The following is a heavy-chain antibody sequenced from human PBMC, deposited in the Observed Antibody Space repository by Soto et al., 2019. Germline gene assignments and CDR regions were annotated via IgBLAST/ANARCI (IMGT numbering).Heavy chain of an antibody. CDR3: ARDRGGYGWFDP. D-gene: IGHD5-12*01. CDR2: IYYSGGT. CDR1: GFTFSSYA. Sequence: VQLLESGGGLVQPGGSLRLSCAASGFTFSSYAMSWVRQAPGKGLEYIGYIYYSGGTYSNPSLRSRVTISVDTSKNQFSLKLSSVTAADTAVYYCARDRGGYGWFDPWGQGTLVTVSS. J-gene: IGHJ5*02. V-gene: IGHV4-59*06.